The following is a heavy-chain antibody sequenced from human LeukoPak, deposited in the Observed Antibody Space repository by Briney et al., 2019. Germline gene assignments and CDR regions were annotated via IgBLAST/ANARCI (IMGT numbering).Heavy chain of an antibody. J-gene: IGHJ5*02. Sequence: ASVKVSCKASGYTFTGYYMHWVRQAPGQGLEWMGWINPNSGGTNYAQKFQGRVTMTRDTSISTAYMELSRLRSDDTAVYYCARSTKTHLRIPRPNLFDPRGQGTLVTVSS. D-gene: IGHD1-1*01. CDR2: INPNSGGT. V-gene: IGHV1-2*02. CDR3: ARSTKTHLRIPRPNLFDP. CDR1: GYTFTGYY.